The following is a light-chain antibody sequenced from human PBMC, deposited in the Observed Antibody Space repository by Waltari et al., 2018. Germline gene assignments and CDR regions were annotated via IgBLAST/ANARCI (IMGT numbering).Light chain of an antibody. CDR1: QSGLDNSNNKRY. V-gene: IGKV4-1*01. Sequence: DIVMTQSPDSLAVSLAERATIHCKSSQSGLDNSNNKRYLAWYQQKPGQPPKLLIYWASTRESGVPDRFSGSGSGTDFTLTISSLQAEDVAVYYCQQYYSTPPTFGGGTKVEIK. J-gene: IGKJ4*01. CDR2: WAS. CDR3: QQYYSTPPT.